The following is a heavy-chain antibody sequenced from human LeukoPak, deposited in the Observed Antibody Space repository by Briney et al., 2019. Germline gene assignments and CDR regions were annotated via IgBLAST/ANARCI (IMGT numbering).Heavy chain of an antibody. Sequence: GGSLRLSCAASGFTFSSYSMNWVRQAPGKGLEWVSSISSSSSYIYYADSVKGRFTISRDNAKNSLYLQMNSLRAEDTAVYYCAKDRSGWYLGGAFDIWGQGTMVTVSS. CDR3: AKDRSGWYLGGAFDI. CDR1: GFTFSSYS. V-gene: IGHV3-21*01. D-gene: IGHD6-19*01. CDR2: ISSSSSYI. J-gene: IGHJ3*02.